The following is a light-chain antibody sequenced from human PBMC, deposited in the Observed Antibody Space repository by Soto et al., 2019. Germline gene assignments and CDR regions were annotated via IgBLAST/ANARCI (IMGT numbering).Light chain of an antibody. Sequence: EIVMTQSPATLSVSPGERATLSCRASQSVRSNLAWYQHTPGQAPRLLIYVASSRPAGVPARFSGSGSGTEFTLTISSLQSEDFAVYYCQQYNNWPETFGQGTKVEIK. CDR2: VAS. V-gene: IGKV3-15*01. CDR3: QQYNNWPET. J-gene: IGKJ1*01. CDR1: QSVRSN.